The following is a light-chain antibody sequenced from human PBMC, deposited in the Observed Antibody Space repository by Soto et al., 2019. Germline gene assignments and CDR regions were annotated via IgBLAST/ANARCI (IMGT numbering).Light chain of an antibody. CDR2: GAS. J-gene: IGKJ5*01. CDR3: QQYNNWPPAT. Sequence: EIVMTHSQATLSVSPGESATLYCSASQSVSSNLAWYQQKPGQAPRLLIYGASTRATGIPARFSGSGSGTEFTLTISSLQSEDFAVYYCQQYNNWPPATFGQGTRLETK. CDR1: QSVSSN. V-gene: IGKV3D-15*01.